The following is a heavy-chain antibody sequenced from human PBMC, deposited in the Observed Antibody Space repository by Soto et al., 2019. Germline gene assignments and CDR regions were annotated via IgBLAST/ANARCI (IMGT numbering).Heavy chain of an antibody. D-gene: IGHD3-10*01. CDR3: ARTYGSESYYQYWYFAL. V-gene: IGHV4-39*01. CDR1: GGSISGSSYY. Sequence: QLQLQESGPGLVKPSETLSLSCTVSGGSISGSSYYWVWIRQSPGKGLEWIGSVYYSGNTYNNPSLKSRVPMSVDTSKNQFSLKVDSVTAADTAVYYCARTYGSESYYQYWYFALWGRGTLVTVSS. J-gene: IGHJ2*01. CDR2: VYYSGNT.